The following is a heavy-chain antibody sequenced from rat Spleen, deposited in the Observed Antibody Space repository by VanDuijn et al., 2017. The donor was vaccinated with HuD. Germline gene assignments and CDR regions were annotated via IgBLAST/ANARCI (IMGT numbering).Heavy chain of an antibody. V-gene: IGHV5-19*01. CDR1: GFTFSNYG. J-gene: IGHJ2*01. CDR3: ATGGTTTGDY. CDR2: IRPSGGST. D-gene: IGHD1-5*01. Sequence: EVQLVESGGGLVQPGRSLKLSCAASGFTFSNYGMHWIRQAPTKGLERVASIRPSGGSTYYRDSVKGRFTISRDNAKSTLYLQVDSLRSEDTATYYCATGGTTTGDYWGQGVMVTVSS.